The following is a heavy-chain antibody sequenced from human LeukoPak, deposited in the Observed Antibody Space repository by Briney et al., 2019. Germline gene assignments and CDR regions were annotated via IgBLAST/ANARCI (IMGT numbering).Heavy chain of an antibody. D-gene: IGHD3-10*01. CDR3: SRGVVYTYGSDH. Sequence: SETLSLTCTVSGGSISSSSNYWGWIRQPPGKGLEWIGSIHHSGSTYYNPSLKSRVTVSLDKSKNQFSLNLSSVSAADTAVYYCSRGVVYTYGSDHWGQGTLVTVSS. CDR1: GGSISSSSNY. V-gene: IGHV4-39*07. J-gene: IGHJ5*02. CDR2: IHHSGST.